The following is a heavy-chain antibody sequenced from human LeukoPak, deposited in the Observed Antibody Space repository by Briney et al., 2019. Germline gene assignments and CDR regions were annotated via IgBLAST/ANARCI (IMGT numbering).Heavy chain of an antibody. CDR3: ARGGLTFGGVIAY. Sequence: SETLSLTCTVSGASITSSGYYWGWIRQPPGKGLEWIGSIYYSGSTYYNPSLKSRVTISLDTSKNQFSLKLSSVTAADTAVYYCARGGLTFGGVIAYWGQGTLVTVSS. CDR1: GASITSSGYY. V-gene: IGHV4-39*07. D-gene: IGHD3-16*02. J-gene: IGHJ4*02. CDR2: IYYSGST.